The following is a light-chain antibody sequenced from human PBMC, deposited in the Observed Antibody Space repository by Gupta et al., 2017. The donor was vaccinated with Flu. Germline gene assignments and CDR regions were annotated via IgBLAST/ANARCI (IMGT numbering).Light chain of an antibody. CDR3: QASSDSAPWT. J-gene: IGKJ1*01. Sequence: WYQQKPGKAPELLIYSASTWRSGVPSRFSGSRSGTDFTLTINSLQPEDVATYYCQASSDSAPWTFGQGTKV. V-gene: IGKV1-27*01. CDR2: SAS.